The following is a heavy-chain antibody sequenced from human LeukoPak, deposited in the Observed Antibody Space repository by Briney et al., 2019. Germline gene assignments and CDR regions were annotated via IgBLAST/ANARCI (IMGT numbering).Heavy chain of an antibody. CDR2: ISGSGGST. D-gene: IGHD4-17*01. V-gene: IGHV3-23*01. Sequence: PGGSLRLSCAASGFTFSSYAMSWVRQAPGKGLEWVPGISGSGGSTYYADSVKGRFTISRDNSKNTLYLQMNSLRAEDTAVHYCAKMEAWTTVTGSGVDYWGQGTPVTVSS. J-gene: IGHJ4*02. CDR3: AKMEAWTTVTGSGVDY. CDR1: GFTFSSYA.